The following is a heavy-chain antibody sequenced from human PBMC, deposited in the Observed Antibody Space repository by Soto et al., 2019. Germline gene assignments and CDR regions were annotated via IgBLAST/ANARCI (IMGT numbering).Heavy chain of an antibody. D-gene: IGHD3-22*01. J-gene: IGHJ4*02. CDR1: GFTISSYA. V-gene: IGHV3-30-3*01. Sequence: LRLSCAASGFTISSYAMHWVRQAPGKGLEWVAVISYDGSNKYYADSVKGRFTISRDNSKNTLYLQMNSLRAEDTAVYYCARDSTDSSGYLIALGVGYFDYWGQGTLLTVSS. CDR2: ISYDGSNK. CDR3: ARDSTDSSGYLIALGVGYFDY.